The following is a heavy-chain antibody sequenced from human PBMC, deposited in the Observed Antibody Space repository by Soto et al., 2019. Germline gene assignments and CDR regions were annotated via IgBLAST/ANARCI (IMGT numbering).Heavy chain of an antibody. CDR2: INHSGST. CDR1: GGSFSGYY. J-gene: IGHJ5*02. D-gene: IGHD6-13*01. Sequence: TLSLTCAVYGGSFSGYYWSWIRQPPGKGLEWIGEINHSGSTNYNPSLKSRVTISVDTSKNQFSLKLSSVTAADTAVYYCARKGAAAGTKWFDPWGQGTLVTVSS. V-gene: IGHV4-34*01. CDR3: ARKGAAAGTKWFDP.